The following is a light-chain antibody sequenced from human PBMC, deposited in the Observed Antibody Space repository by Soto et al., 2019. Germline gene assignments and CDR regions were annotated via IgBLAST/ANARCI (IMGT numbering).Light chain of an antibody. CDR3: QQYYSTPFT. V-gene: IGKV4-1*01. CDR2: WAS. J-gene: IGKJ3*01. Sequence: DIVMTQSPDSLAVSLGERATIYCKSSQSVLYSSNHKNYLAWYQHKSGQPPKLLIYWASTRESGVPDRFSGSGSGTDFTLTISSLQAEDVAVYYCQQYYSTPFTFGPGTKVDIK. CDR1: QSVLYSSNHKNY.